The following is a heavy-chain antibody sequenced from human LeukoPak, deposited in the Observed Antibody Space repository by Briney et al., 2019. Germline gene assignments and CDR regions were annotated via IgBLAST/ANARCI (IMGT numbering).Heavy chain of an antibody. CDR3: ARALWYYDSSGYAIGVYFDS. CDR2: INTGSSTI. J-gene: IGHJ4*02. CDR1: GFTFSIYS. D-gene: IGHD3-22*01. Sequence: GGALRLSCAPSGFTFSIYSMKWVRQAPGGGGEWVSYINTGSSTIYYAASVKGRFTISRDNAKNSLYLQMNSLRAEDTAVYYCARALWYYDSSGYAIGVYFDSWGQGTLVTVSS. V-gene: IGHV3-48*01.